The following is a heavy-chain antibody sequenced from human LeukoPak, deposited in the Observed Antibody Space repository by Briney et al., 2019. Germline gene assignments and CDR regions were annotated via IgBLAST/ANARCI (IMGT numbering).Heavy chain of an antibody. CDR2: ISGSGDST. D-gene: IGHD5-24*01. CDR3: AKAVRWLQPYFDY. CDR1: GFPFSSYA. Sequence: GGSLRLSCAASGFPFSSYAMSWVRQAPGKGLEWVSAISGSGDSTYYADSVKGRFTISRDNSKNTLYLQMNSLRAEDTAVYYCAKAVRWLQPYFDYWGQGTLVTVSS. J-gene: IGHJ4*02. V-gene: IGHV3-23*01.